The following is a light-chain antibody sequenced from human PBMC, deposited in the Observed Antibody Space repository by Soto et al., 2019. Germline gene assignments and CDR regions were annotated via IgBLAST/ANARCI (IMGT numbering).Light chain of an antibody. CDR3: QQYYNLPIT. Sequence: IQLTQSPSSLSASVGDRVTITCRASQGISTLLAWYQQKPGKAPKLLIYDASNLETGVPSRFSGSGSGTDFTVTISSLQPEDFATYSCQQYYNLPITFGQGTRLEI. CDR2: DAS. V-gene: IGKV1-33*01. J-gene: IGKJ5*01. CDR1: QGISTL.